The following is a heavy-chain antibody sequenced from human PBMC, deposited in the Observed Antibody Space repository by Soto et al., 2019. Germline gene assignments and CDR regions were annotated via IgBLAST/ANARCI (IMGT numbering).Heavy chain of an antibody. CDR3: ASSPSPYSSRRYPVYYYYGMDL. Sequence: ASVKVSCKASGYTFSSYVGSCLLRAPAKVVGGMGCVGAYNGNTNYAQKLQGRVTMTTDTSTSTAYMELRSLRSDDTAVYYCASSPSPYSSRRYPVYYYYGMDLWGQGTTVTVSS. V-gene: IGHV1-18*01. CDR1: GYTFSSYV. CDR2: VGAYNGNT. D-gene: IGHD6-19*01. J-gene: IGHJ6*02.